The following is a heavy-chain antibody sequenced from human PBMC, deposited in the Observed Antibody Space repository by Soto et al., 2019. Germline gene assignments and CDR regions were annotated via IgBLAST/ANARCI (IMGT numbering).Heavy chain of an antibody. V-gene: IGHV3-9*01. CDR3: AASRDYDSSDYSGFHYGMEV. CDR2: LSWNGVTI. Sequence: EVQLVESGGGVVQPGRSLRLSCAASGFTFDAYAMHWVRQVPGKGLQLVSGLSWNGVTIGYAASVKGRFTISRDNAKKSLYLQMNGLRPDDTALYFWAASRDYDSSDYSGFHYGMEVWGRGTTVTVS. CDR1: GFTFDAYA. D-gene: IGHD3-22*01. J-gene: IGHJ6*02.